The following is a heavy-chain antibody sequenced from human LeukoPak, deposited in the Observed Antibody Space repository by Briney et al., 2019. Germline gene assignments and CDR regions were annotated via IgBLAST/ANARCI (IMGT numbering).Heavy chain of an antibody. CDR2: VFHSGTT. D-gene: IGHD4-23*01. V-gene: IGHV4-39*01. CDR3: ARRDSSGGNPVLDY. Sequence: PSETLSLTCTVSGGSIGRSTSYWGWIRQPPGKGLEWIGSVFHSGTTYYNPSLKSRLTISVDTSKNQFSLRLTSVPAADTAVYYCARRDSSGGNPVLDYWGQGTLVTVSS. J-gene: IGHJ4*02. CDR1: GGSIGRSTSY.